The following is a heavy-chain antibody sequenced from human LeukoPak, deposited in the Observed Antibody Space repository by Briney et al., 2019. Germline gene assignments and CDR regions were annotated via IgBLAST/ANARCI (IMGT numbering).Heavy chain of an antibody. V-gene: IGHV3-66*01. D-gene: IGHD1-7*01. Sequence: PGGSLRLSCAASGFTVSSNYMSWVRQAPGKGLEWVSVIYSGGSTYYADSAKGRFTISRDNSKNSLYLQMNGLRAEDTAVYYCAREELAPNYYGMDVWGQGTTVTVSS. J-gene: IGHJ6*02. CDR2: IYSGGST. CDR3: AREELAPNYYGMDV. CDR1: GFTVSSNY.